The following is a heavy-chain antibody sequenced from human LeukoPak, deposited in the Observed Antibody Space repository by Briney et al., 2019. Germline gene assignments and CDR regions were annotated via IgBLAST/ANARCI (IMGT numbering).Heavy chain of an antibody. V-gene: IGHV3-48*02. D-gene: IGHD3-10*01. CDR3: ARAPGLLWFGEYYGMDV. Sequence: GRSLRLSCAASGFTFSSYSMNWVRQAPGKGLEWVSYISSSSTIYYADSVKGRFTISRDNAKNSLYLQMNSLRDEDTAVYYCARAPGLLWFGEYYGMDVWGQGTTVTVSS. CDR2: ISSSSTI. J-gene: IGHJ6*02. CDR1: GFTFSSYS.